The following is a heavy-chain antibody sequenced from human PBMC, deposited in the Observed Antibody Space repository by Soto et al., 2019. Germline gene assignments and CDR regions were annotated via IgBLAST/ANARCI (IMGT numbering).Heavy chain of an antibody. Sequence: PGGSLRLSCAASGFTFSSYWMHWVRQAPGKGLVWVSRINSDGSSTSYADSVKGRFTISRDNAKNTLYLQMNSLRAEDTAVYYCARASYSSSPGGGYYGMDVWGQGTTVTVS. D-gene: IGHD6-6*01. CDR2: INSDGSST. V-gene: IGHV3-74*01. CDR3: ARASYSSSPGGGYYGMDV. J-gene: IGHJ6*02. CDR1: GFTFSSYW.